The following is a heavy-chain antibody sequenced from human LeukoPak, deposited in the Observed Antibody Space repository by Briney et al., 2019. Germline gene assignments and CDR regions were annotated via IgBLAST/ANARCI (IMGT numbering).Heavy chain of an antibody. V-gene: IGHV3-30*01. D-gene: IGHD3-22*01. CDR1: GFTFSSYA. J-gene: IGHJ4*02. Sequence: PGGSLRLSCAASGFTFSSYAMSWVRQAPGKGLEWVAVISSDGTEKYYADSVKGRFTISRDNSKNTLYLQMNSLRPEDTAVFYCARTQAYSDSFSYYHFDYWGQGTLVTVSS. CDR2: ISSDGTEK. CDR3: ARTQAYSDSFSYYHFDY.